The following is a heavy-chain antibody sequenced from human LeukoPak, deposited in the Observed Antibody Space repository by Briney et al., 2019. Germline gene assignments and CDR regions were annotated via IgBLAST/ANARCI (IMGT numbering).Heavy chain of an antibody. CDR1: GYTFIAYY. CDR3: GRGGALYYDFWD. Sequence: ASVKASCKASGYTFIAYYMSWVRQAPGQGLEWMGWINPNSGGTSYAQRFQGRVSMTRDTSIGTVYMELSRLISDDTAVYYCGRGGALYYDFWDWGQGTLVTVSS. J-gene: IGHJ4*02. CDR2: INPNSGGT. V-gene: IGHV1-2*02. D-gene: IGHD3-3*01.